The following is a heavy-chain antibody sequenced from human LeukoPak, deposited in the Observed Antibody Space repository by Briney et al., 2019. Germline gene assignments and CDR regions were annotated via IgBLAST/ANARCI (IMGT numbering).Heavy chain of an antibody. CDR2: INWNGGST. J-gene: IGHJ4*02. CDR3: ARAIYYDSSGYYYYYFDY. D-gene: IGHD3-22*01. CDR1: GFTFDDYG. Sequence: GGSLRLSCAASGFTFDDYGMSWVRQAPGKGLEWVSGINWNGGSTGYADSVKGRFTISRDNAKNSLYLQMNSPRAEDTALYYCARAIYYDSSGYYYYYFDYWGQGTLVTVSS. V-gene: IGHV3-20*04.